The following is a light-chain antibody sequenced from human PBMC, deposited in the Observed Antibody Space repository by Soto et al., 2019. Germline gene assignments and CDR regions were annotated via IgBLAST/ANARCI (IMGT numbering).Light chain of an antibody. CDR1: QSLSYW. Sequence: DIQMTQSPSTLSASVGDTVTITCRASQSLSYWLAWYQQKPGQAPKLLIHKASTQESGVPARFSGSGSGTDFTPAIPSLLRGDFSAFYCPHYDRFPYTDGQGT. CDR3: PHYDRFPYT. J-gene: IGKJ2*01. CDR2: KAS. V-gene: IGKV1-5*03.